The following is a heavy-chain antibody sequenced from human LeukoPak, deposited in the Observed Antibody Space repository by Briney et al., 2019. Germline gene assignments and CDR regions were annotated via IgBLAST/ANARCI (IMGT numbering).Heavy chain of an antibody. CDR1: GFALSSHW. Sequence: PGGSLRLSCAASGFALSSHWMTWVRQVPGRGPEWVANVNRDGSETYYLDSVKGRFTISRDNAWKSLYLQMNSLRVEDTAMYYCAKKGLVVTFDIWGQGTMVTVSS. J-gene: IGHJ3*02. D-gene: IGHD2-21*01. CDR2: VNRDGSET. CDR3: AKKGLVVTFDI. V-gene: IGHV3-7*03.